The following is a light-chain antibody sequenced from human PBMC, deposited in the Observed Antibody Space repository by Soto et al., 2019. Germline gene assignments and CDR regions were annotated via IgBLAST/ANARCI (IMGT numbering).Light chain of an antibody. CDR1: QSVSTY. J-gene: IGKJ3*01. V-gene: IGKV3-11*01. CDR3: QQRTNWVFL. CDR2: GAS. Sequence: EIVLTQSPATLSLSPGERATLSCRASQSVSTYLAWYQQKPGQAPRLLIYGASNRATGIPARFSGSGSGTDFTLTISSLEPEDFAVYYCQQRTNWVFLFGPGTKVDIK.